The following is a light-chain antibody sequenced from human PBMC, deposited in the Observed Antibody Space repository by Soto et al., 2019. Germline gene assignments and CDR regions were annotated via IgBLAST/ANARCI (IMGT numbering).Light chain of an antibody. V-gene: IGLV2-23*02. Sequence: QSVLTQPASVSGSPGQSITISCTGTSSDVGSYNLVSWYQQHPGKAPKLMIYEVSKRPSGVSNRFSGSKSGNTASLTISGLQAEDEADYYCCSYAGSSTFRVXTGTKVTVL. J-gene: IGLJ1*01. CDR1: SSDVGSYNL. CDR3: CSYAGSSTFR. CDR2: EVS.